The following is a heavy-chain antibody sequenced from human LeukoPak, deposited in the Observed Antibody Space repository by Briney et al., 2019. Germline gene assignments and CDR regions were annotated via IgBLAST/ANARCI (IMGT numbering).Heavy chain of an antibody. D-gene: IGHD5-24*01. V-gene: IGHV3-23*01. Sequence: GGSLRLSCAASGFTFSSYAMSWVRQAPGKGLGWVSAISGSGGSTYYADSVKGRFTISRDNSKNTLYLQMNSLRAEDTAVYYCAKIGRDGYNVDYWGQGTLVTVSS. CDR1: GFTFSSYA. J-gene: IGHJ4*02. CDR2: ISGSGGST. CDR3: AKIGRDGYNVDY.